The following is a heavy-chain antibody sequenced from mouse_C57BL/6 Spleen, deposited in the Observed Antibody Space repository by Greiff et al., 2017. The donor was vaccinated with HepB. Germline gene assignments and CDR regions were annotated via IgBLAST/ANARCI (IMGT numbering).Heavy chain of an antibody. D-gene: IGHD2-3*01. V-gene: IGHV5-4*01. J-gene: IGHJ4*01. CDR1: GFTFSSYA. CDR2: ISDGGSYT. CDR3: ARDHDPYYAMDY. Sequence: EVKLVESGGGLVKPGGSLKLSCAASGFTFSSYAMSWVRQTPEKRLEWVATISDGGSYTYYPDNVKGRFTISRDNAKNNLYLQMSHLKSEDTAMYYCARDHDPYYAMDYWGQGTSVTVSS.